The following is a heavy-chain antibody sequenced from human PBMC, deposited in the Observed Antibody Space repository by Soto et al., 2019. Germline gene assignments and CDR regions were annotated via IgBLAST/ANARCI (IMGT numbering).Heavy chain of an antibody. Sequence: EVQLVESGGGLVQPGGSLRVSCAASGFTFSTYSMNWVRQAPGKGLEWVSYMSSRSLTIYYTDSVKGRFTISRDNAKNSLYLQMNXLRDEDTAVYYCARGGSSSDNGMDVWGQGTTVTVSS. CDR2: MSSRSLTI. D-gene: IGHD6-6*01. CDR3: ARGGSSSDNGMDV. J-gene: IGHJ6*02. CDR1: GFTFSTYS. V-gene: IGHV3-48*02.